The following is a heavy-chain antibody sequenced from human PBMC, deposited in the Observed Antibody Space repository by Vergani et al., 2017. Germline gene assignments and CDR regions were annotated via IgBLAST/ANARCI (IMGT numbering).Heavy chain of an antibody. Sequence: QVQLQESGPGLVKPSQTLSLTCTVSGGSISSGDYYWSWIRQPPGKGLEWIGYIYYSGSTYYNPSLKSRVTISVDTSKNQFSLKLSSGTAADTAVYYCARVKGVDYYDSSGYYPRWFDPWGQGTLVTVSS. CDR3: ARVKGVDYYDSSGYYPRWFDP. D-gene: IGHD3-22*01. V-gene: IGHV4-30-4*08. J-gene: IGHJ5*02. CDR1: GGSISSGDYY. CDR2: IYYSGST.